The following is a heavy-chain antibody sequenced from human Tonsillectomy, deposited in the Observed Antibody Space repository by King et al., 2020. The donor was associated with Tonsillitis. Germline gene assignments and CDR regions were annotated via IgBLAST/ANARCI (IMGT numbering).Heavy chain of an antibody. Sequence: VQLVESGGGLVQPGGSLRLSCAASGFTFSSYEMNWVRQAPGKGLEWVSYISSSGSTIYHADSVKGRFTISRDNAKNSLYLQMNSLRAEDTAVYYCAGMGLGTGWYFDYWGQGTLVTVSS. CDR3: AGMGLGTGWYFDY. CDR2: ISSSGSTI. D-gene: IGHD7-27*01. V-gene: IGHV3-48*03. J-gene: IGHJ4*02. CDR1: GFTFSSYE.